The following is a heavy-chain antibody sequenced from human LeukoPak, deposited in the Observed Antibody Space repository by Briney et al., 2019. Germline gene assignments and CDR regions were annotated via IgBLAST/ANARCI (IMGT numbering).Heavy chain of an antibody. J-gene: IGHJ6*02. Sequence: ASVKVSCKASGYTFTSYYMHWVRQAPGQGLEWMGIINPSGGSTSYAQKFQGRVTMTRNTSISTAYMELSSLRSEDTAVYYCARGRYRGYYYYGMDVWGQGTTVTVSS. CDR2: INPSGGST. CDR1: GYTFTSYY. V-gene: IGHV1-46*01. CDR3: ARGRYRGYYYYGMDV. D-gene: IGHD1-1*01.